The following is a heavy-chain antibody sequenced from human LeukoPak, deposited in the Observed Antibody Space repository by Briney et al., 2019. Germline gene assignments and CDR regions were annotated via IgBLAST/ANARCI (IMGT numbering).Heavy chain of an antibody. V-gene: IGHV1-2*02. CDR3: ARARPSDYGDYEIDY. CDR2: INPNSGGT. D-gene: IGHD4-17*01. Sequence: GASVKVSCKASGYTFTGYYMHWVRQAPGQGLEWMGWINPNSGGTNYAQKFQGRVTMTRDTSISTAYMELSRLRSDDTAVYYCARARPSDYGDYEIDYWGQGTLVTVSS. CDR1: GYTFTGYY. J-gene: IGHJ4*02.